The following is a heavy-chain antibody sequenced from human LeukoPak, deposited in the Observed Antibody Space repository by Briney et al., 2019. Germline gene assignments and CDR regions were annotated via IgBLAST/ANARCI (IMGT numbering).Heavy chain of an antibody. J-gene: IGHJ4*02. V-gene: IGHV3-48*01. CDR3: ASIYSSGYSYFDY. CDR1: GFTFSKYW. Sequence: GGSLRLSCEGSGFTFSKYWMAWVRQARGKGLEWVSYITRDSSTMFYAASVKGRFTASRDNAEKSMYLQMNNLRAEDTAVYYCASIYSSGYSYFDYWGQGTLVTVSS. D-gene: IGHD5-18*01. CDR2: ITRDSSTM.